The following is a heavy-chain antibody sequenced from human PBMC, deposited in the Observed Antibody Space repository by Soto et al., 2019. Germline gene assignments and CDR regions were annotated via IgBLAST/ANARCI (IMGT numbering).Heavy chain of an antibody. CDR3: AFRSTSGSYYMAFDP. V-gene: IGHV1-69*13. D-gene: IGHD3-10*01. CDR1: GVTFSSYA. Sequence: SVKVSSKASGVTFSSYAISWVRQAPGQGLEWMGGIIPIFGTANYAQKFQGRVTITADESTRTAYMELVSLRSEDTAVYYCAFRSTSGSYYMAFDPWGQGSRVTV. J-gene: IGHJ5*02. CDR2: IIPIFGTA.